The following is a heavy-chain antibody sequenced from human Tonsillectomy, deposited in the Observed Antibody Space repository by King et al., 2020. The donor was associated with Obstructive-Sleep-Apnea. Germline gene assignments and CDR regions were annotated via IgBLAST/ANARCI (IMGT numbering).Heavy chain of an antibody. Sequence: QLVQSGGGLVQPGGSLRLSCAASGFTFSSYSMNWVRQAPGKGLEWVSYISSSSSTIYYADSVKGRFTISRDNAKNSLYLQMNSLRAEDTAGYYCAGRHCSSTSCYEETYYYYGMDVWGQGTTVTVSS. D-gene: IGHD2-2*01. V-gene: IGHV3-48*01. CDR3: AGRHCSSTSCYEETYYYYGMDV. CDR1: GFTFSSYS. J-gene: IGHJ6*02. CDR2: ISSSSSTI.